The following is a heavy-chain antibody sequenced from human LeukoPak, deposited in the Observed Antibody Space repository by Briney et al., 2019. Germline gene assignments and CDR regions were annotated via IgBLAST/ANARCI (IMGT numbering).Heavy chain of an antibody. CDR2: ISYDGSNK. CDR1: GFTFSSYG. Sequence: PGGSLRLSCAASGFTFSSYGMHWVRQAPGKGLEWVAVISYDGSNKYYADSVKGRFTISRDNSKNTLYLQMNSLRAEDTAVYYCAKDSSDRAIYYFDYWGQGTLVTVSS. J-gene: IGHJ4*02. V-gene: IGHV3-30*18. D-gene: IGHD5-18*01. CDR3: AKDSSDRAIYYFDY.